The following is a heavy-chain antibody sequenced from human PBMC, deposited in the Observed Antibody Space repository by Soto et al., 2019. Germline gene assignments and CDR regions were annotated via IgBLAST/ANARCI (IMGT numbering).Heavy chain of an antibody. CDR3: ARQADYDILTGYYNPRFDY. CDR1: GYTFTSYG. V-gene: IGHV1-18*01. Sequence: QVQLVQSGAEVKKPGASVKVSCKASGYTFTSYGISWVRPAPGQGLEWMGWISAYNGNTNYAQKLQGRVTMTTDTTTSTAYMELRSLRSDDTAVYYCARQADYDILTGYYNPRFDYWGQGTLVTVSS. CDR2: ISAYNGNT. D-gene: IGHD3-9*01. J-gene: IGHJ4*02.